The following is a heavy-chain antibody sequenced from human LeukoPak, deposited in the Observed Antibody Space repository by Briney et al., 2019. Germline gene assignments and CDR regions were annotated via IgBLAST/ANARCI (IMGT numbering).Heavy chain of an antibody. V-gene: IGHV3-53*01. CDR1: GFTVSSNY. Sequence: GGSLRPSCAASGFTVSSNYMSWVRQAPGKGLEWVSVIYSGGSTYYADSVKGRFTISRDNSKNTLYLQMNSLRAEDTAVYYCAVDSSGYYYGIDDAFDIWGQGTMVTVSS. CDR2: IYSGGST. CDR3: AVDSSGYYYGIDDAFDI. J-gene: IGHJ3*02. D-gene: IGHD3-22*01.